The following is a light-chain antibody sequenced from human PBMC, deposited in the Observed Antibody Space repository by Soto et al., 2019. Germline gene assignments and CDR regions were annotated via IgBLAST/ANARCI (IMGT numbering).Light chain of an antibody. Sequence: DIQMTQSPSTLSGSVGDRVTITCRASQTISSWLAWYQQKPGKAPKLLIYKASTLKSGVPSRFSGSGSGTEFTLSISRLQPYDFATYYCQQYNSYSPRTFGQGTKVDIK. CDR1: QTISSW. CDR3: QQYNSYSPRT. V-gene: IGKV1-5*03. CDR2: KAS. J-gene: IGKJ1*01.